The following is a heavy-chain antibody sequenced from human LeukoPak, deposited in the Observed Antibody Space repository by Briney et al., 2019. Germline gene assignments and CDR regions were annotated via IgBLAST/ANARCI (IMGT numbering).Heavy chain of an antibody. CDR1: GGSISSYY. J-gene: IGHJ4*02. CDR2: INHSGST. Sequence: SETLSLTCTVSGGSISSYYWSWIRQPPGKGLEWIGEINHSGSTNYNPSLKSRVTISVDTSKNQFSLKLSSVTAADTAVYYCARGIRYYYGSGSYFDYWGQGTLVTVSS. D-gene: IGHD3-10*01. V-gene: IGHV4-34*01. CDR3: ARGIRYYYGSGSYFDY.